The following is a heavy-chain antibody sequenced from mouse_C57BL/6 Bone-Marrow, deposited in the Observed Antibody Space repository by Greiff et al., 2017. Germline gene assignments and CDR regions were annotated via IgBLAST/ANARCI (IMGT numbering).Heavy chain of an antibody. CDR1: GYTFSSYW. Sequence: VQLQQSGAELAKPGASVKLSCKASGYTFSSYWMHWVKQRPGQGLEWIGYINPSSGYTKYTQKFKDKATFTADTSSSTAYMQLSSLTYEDSAVYYCARPTRYFDVWGTGNTVTVSS. J-gene: IGHJ1*03. D-gene: IGHD2-10*01. V-gene: IGHV1-7*01. CDR2: INPSSGYT. CDR3: ARPTRYFDV.